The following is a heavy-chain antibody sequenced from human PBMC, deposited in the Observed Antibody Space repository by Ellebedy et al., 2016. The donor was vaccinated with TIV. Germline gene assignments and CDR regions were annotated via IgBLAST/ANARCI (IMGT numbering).Heavy chain of an antibody. Sequence: PGGSLRLSCAASGFTVSSNYMSWVRQAPGKGLEWVSVIYSGGSTYYADSVKGRFTISRDNSKNTLYLQMNSLRAEDTAVYYCARQGGDYYDSSGYFIGWGQGTLVTVSS. J-gene: IGHJ4*02. CDR2: IYSGGST. D-gene: IGHD3-22*01. V-gene: IGHV3-66*04. CDR1: GFTVSSNY. CDR3: ARQGGDYYDSSGYFIG.